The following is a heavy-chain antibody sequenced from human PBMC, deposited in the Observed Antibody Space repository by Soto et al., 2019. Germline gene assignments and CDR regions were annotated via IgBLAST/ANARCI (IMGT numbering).Heavy chain of an antibody. V-gene: IGHV1-69*01. Sequence: QVQLVQSGAEVKKPGSSVKVSCKASGGTFSSYAISWVRQAPGQGLEWMGGIIPIFGTANYAQKFQGRVTITADESTSTAYMELSSLRSEDTAVYYLARDRYNWNPHVSYYYYGMDVWGQGTTVTVSS. J-gene: IGHJ6*02. D-gene: IGHD1-20*01. CDR1: GGTFSSYA. CDR3: ARDRYNWNPHVSYYYYGMDV. CDR2: IIPIFGTA.